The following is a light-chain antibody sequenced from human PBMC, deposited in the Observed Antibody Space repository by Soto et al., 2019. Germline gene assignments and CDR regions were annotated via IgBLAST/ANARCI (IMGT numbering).Light chain of an antibody. J-gene: IGKJ4*01. CDR2: KAS. CDR3: QQYSRNPLT. Sequence: DIQMTQSPSTLSASVGDRVTITCRASQSVSSWLAWYQQKPGEVPKLLIYKASSLESEVPSRFSGSGSGTEFTLTISSLQPDDFVTYYCQQYSRNPLTFGGGTKVEI. V-gene: IGKV1-5*03. CDR1: QSVSSW.